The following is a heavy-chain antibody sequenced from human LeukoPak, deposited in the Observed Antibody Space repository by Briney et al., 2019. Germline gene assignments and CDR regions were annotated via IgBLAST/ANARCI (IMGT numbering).Heavy chain of an antibody. J-gene: IGHJ6*04. Sequence: SETLSLTCTVSGGYISSYYWSWIRQPPGKGLEWIGLIYYSGSTKYNPSLKSRVTISVDTSKNQFSLELSSVTAADTAVYYCARVVPGALGYYYYGMDVWGKGTTVTVSS. D-gene: IGHD2-2*01. CDR3: ARVVPGALGYYYYGMDV. CDR2: IYYSGST. CDR1: GGYISSYY. V-gene: IGHV4-59*01.